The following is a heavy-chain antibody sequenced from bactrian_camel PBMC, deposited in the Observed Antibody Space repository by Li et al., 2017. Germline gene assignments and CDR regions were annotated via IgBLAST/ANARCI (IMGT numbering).Heavy chain of an antibody. J-gene: IGHJ4*01. V-gene: IGHV3S67*01. Sequence: VQLVESGGGSVQAGGSLRISCSASMFTYSRLCMAWFRQAPGQEREGVAVIDSDGRTSYADSVTGRFTISRDNAKNTLYLHMNSLKYEDTAVYTAPRGLGLWVGYCCLRNTWSTGARGPRSPSP. CDR1: MFTYSRLC. CDR2: IDSDGRT. D-gene: IGHD5*01. CDR3: PRGLGLWVGYCCLRNTWST.